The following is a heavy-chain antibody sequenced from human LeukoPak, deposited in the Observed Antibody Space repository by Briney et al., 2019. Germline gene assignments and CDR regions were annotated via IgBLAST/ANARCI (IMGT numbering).Heavy chain of an antibody. V-gene: IGHV4-59*01. CDR3: ARGSQYYDFWSGPPTRGWFDP. CDR2: IYYSGST. J-gene: IGHJ5*02. CDR1: GGSISSYY. D-gene: IGHD3-3*01. Sequence: PSETLSLTCTVSGGSISSYYWSWIRQPPGKGLEWIGHIYYSGSTNYNPSLKSRVTISVDTSKNQFSLKLSSVTAADTAVYYCARGSQYYDFWSGPPTRGWFDPWGQGTLVTVSS.